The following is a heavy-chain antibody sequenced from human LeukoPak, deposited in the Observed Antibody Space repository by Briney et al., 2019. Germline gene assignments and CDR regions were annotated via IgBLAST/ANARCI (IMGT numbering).Heavy chain of an antibody. J-gene: IGHJ4*02. CDR1: GFTFNNYA. D-gene: IGHD3-10*01. Sequence: GGSLRLSCAASGFTFNNYAMNWVRQAPGKGLEWVSSISGGGETTYYADSAKGRFTISRDNSKNTLYLQLNSLRADDTAIYYCAKGQYYYASGRAPFESWGQGTLVTVSS. CDR2: ISGGGETT. V-gene: IGHV3-23*01. CDR3: AKGQYYYASGRAPFES.